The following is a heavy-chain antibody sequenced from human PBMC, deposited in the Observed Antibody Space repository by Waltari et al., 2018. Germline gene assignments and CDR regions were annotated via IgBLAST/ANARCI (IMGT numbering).Heavy chain of an antibody. J-gene: IGHJ4*02. CDR1: GYTFTGYY. CDR3: ARDYTSSSDFDY. V-gene: IGHV1-2*06. D-gene: IGHD6-13*01. Sequence: QVQLVQSGTEVKKPGASVRVSCKASGYTFTGYYVHWVRQAPGQGLEWMGRINPSSGGTNYAQKFQGRVTMTRDTSINTDYMDMSRLRSDDTAVYYCARDYTSSSDFDYWGQGTLVTVSS. CDR2: INPSSGGT.